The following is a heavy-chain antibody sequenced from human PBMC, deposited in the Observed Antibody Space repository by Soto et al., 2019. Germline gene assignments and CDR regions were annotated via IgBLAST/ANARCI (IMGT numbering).Heavy chain of an antibody. J-gene: IGHJ6*03. CDR2: IKQDGSEK. V-gene: IGHV3-7*01. CDR3: ATYDFWSGYYPLHYYYYMDV. D-gene: IGHD3-3*01. CDR1: GFTFSSYW. Sequence: GGSLRLSCAASGFTFSSYWMSWFRQAPGKGLEWVANIKQDGSEKYYVDSVKGRFTISRDNAKNSLYLQMNSLRAEDTAVYYCATYDFWSGYYPLHYYYYMDVWGKGTTVTVSS.